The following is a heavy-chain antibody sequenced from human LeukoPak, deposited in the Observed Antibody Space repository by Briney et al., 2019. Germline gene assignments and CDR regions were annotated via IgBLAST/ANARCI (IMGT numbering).Heavy chain of an antibody. V-gene: IGHV1-2*06. CDR1: GYTFTGYY. Sequence: ASVKVSCKASGYTFTGYYMHWVRQAPGQGLEWMGRINPNSGGTNYAQKFQGRVTMTRDTSISTAYMELSRLRSVDTAVYYCALWWLRSDFDYWGQGTLVTVSS. D-gene: IGHD5-12*01. CDR3: ALWWLRSDFDY. J-gene: IGHJ4*02. CDR2: INPNSGGT.